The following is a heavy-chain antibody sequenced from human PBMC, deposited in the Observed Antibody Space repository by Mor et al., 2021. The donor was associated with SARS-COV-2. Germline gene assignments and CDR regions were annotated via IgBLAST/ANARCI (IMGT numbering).Heavy chain of an antibody. J-gene: IGHJ3*01. V-gene: IGHV3-30*15. Sequence: DGNTVYYADSVMGLFTISRDNSKNTAFLQMSSLRLEDTAVYYCARGFRDYGDAFDVWGQGTTVTVSS. CDR3: ARGFRDYGDAFDV. D-gene: IGHD4-17*01. CDR2: DGNTV.